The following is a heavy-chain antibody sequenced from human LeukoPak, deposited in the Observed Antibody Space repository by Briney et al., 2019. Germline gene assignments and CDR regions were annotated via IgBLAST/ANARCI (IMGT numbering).Heavy chain of an antibody. CDR1: GGSISSSNYY. J-gene: IGHJ3*02. CDR2: IYYSRST. CDR3: ARHTANHGGLDAFDI. Sequence: SETLSLTCTVSGGSISSSNYYWGWIPQPPGKGLEWIGSIYYSRSTYYNPSLKRRVTISVDTSKNQSSLQLSSVPAADTAVYYCARHTANHGGLDAFDIWGQGTMVTVSS. V-gene: IGHV4-39*01. D-gene: IGHD1-14*01.